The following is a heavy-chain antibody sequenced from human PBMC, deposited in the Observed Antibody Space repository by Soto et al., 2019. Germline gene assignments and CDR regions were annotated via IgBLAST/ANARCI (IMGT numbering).Heavy chain of an antibody. V-gene: IGHV3-74*01. Sequence: EVQLVESGGDLVQPGGSLRLSCAASESTFRGYWMHWVRQAPGKGLVWVSRVNGDGSGTIYGDSVKGRFTVSRDNPKKTLFLQMNSLRVDDSAIYYCARVWSRDEWDIWGQGTMVTVSS. D-gene: IGHD2-21*01. CDR3: ARVWSRDEWDI. CDR2: VNGDGSGT. CDR1: ESTFRGYW. J-gene: IGHJ3*02.